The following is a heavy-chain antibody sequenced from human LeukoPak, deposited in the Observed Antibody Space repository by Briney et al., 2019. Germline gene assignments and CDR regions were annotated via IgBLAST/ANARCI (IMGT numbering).Heavy chain of an antibody. CDR3: AKDMGGLRTRLIDY. CDR2: ISYDGSNK. V-gene: IGHV3-30*18. Sequence: GGSLRLSCAASGFTFSSYGMHWVRQAPGKGLEWVAVISYDGSNKYYADSVKGRFTISRDNSTNTLYLQMNSLRAEDTAVYYCAKDMGGLRTRLIDYWGQGTLVTVSS. D-gene: IGHD4-17*01. CDR1: GFTFSSYG. J-gene: IGHJ4*02.